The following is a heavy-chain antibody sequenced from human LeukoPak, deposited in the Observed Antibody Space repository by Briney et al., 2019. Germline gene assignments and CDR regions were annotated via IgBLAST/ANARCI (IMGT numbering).Heavy chain of an antibody. J-gene: IGHJ4*02. Sequence: SETLSLTCTVSGYSISSGYYWGWIRQPPGKGLEWIGSIYHSGSTYYNPSLKSRVTISVDTSKNQFSLKLSSVTAADTAVYYCARARTGIRINYSDYWGQGTLVTVSS. CDR1: GYSISSGYY. CDR2: IYHSGST. D-gene: IGHD7-27*01. CDR3: ARARTGIRINYSDY. V-gene: IGHV4-38-2*02.